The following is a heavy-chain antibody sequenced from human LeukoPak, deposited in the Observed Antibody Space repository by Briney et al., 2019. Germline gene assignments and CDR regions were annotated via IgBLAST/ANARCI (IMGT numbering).Heavy chain of an antibody. CDR3: ASRQRDFWSGSASEWFDP. V-gene: IGHV3-21*01. Sequence: GGSPRLSCAASGFTFSSYSMNWVRQAPGRGLEWVSSISSSSSYIYYADSVKGRFTISRDNAKNSLYLQMNSLRAEDTAVYYCASRQRDFWSGSASEWFDPWGQGTLVTVSS. CDR1: GFTFSSYS. J-gene: IGHJ5*02. D-gene: IGHD3-3*01. CDR2: ISSSSSYI.